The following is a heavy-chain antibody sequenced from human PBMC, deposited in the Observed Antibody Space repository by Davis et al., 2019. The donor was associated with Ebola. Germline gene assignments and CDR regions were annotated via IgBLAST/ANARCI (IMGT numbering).Heavy chain of an antibody. CDR3: ARDLEYSYGYYYYYGMDV. J-gene: IGHJ6*02. CDR1: GGSFSGYY. V-gene: IGHV3-30*03. CDR2: ISYDGSNK. D-gene: IGHD5-18*01. Sequence: GGSLRLSCAVYGGSFSGYYWSWVRQAPGKGLEWVAVISYDGSNKYYADSVKGRFTISRDNSKNTLYLQMNSLRAEDTAVYYCARDLEYSYGYYYYYGMDVWGQGTTVTVSS.